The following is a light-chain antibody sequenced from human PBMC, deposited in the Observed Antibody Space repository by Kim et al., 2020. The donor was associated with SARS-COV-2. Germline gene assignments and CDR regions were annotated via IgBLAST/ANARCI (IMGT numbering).Light chain of an antibody. J-gene: IGKJ2*01. Sequence: SVSPGKRATLSCRASQSVNGNLAWSQQKPGQAPRLLIYGTSNRAAGIPARFSGSGSGTEFTLTISSLQSEDFAVYYCQQYNDWPYTFGQGTKLEI. CDR3: QQYNDWPYT. CDR1: QSVNGN. CDR2: GTS. V-gene: IGKV3-15*01.